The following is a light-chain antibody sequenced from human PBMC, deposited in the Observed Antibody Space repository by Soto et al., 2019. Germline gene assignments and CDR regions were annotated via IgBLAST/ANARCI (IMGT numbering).Light chain of an antibody. CDR2: DAS. V-gene: IGKV3-11*01. J-gene: IGKJ2*01. CDR3: QQRRSWPPYT. Sequence: EIVLTQSPATLSLSPGERATLSCRASQSVSSYLAWYQQKPGQAPRLLIYDASNRATGSPARVSGSGSGTDFTRTISSLEPEDITVYYCQQRRSWPPYTFGQGNKLDI. CDR1: QSVSSY.